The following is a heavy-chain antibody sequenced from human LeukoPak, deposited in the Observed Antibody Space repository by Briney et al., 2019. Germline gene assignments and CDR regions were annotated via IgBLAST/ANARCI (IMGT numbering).Heavy chain of an antibody. J-gene: IGHJ4*02. CDR3: ARHRGVVVPAARYLYYFDY. D-gene: IGHD2-2*01. CDR1: GGSFSGYY. Sequence: SETLSLTCAVYGGSFSGYYWSWIRQSPGKGLEWIGEINHSGSTNYNPSLKSRVTISVDTSKNQFSLKLSSVTAADTAVYYCARHRGVVVPAARYLYYFDYWGQGTLVTVSS. CDR2: INHSGST. V-gene: IGHV4-34*01.